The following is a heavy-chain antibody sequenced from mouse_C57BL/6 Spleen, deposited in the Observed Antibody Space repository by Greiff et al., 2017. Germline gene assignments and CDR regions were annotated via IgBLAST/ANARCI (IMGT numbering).Heavy chain of an antibody. CDR2: ISYDGSN. D-gene: IGHD2-4*01. CDR3: ARGLIYYDYDGYAMDY. V-gene: IGHV3-6*01. J-gene: IGHJ4*01. CDR1: GYSITSGYY. Sequence: EVKLQESGPGLVKPSQSLSLTCSVTGYSITSGYYWNWIRQFPGNKLEWMGYISYDGSNNYNPSLKNRISITRDTSKNQFFLKLNSVTTEDTAAYYCARGLIYYDYDGYAMDYWGQGTSVTVSS.